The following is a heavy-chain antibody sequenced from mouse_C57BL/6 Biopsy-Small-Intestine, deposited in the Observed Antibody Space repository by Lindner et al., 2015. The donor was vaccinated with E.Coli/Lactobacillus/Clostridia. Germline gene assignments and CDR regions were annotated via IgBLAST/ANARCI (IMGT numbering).Heavy chain of an antibody. Sequence: SVKVSCKASGYTFTGYYLHWVRQAPGQGLEWMGWIDPKSGATHYAQKFQGRVTMTRDTSISTAYVELSRLRSDDTAVYYCASLEFCSGGSCYLGTEAAYYYGMDVWGQGTTVTVSS. CDR2: IDPKSGAT. V-gene: IGHV1-72*04. J-gene: IGHJ4*01. CDR3: ASLEFCSGGSCYLGTEAAYYYGMDV. CDR1: GYTFTGYY. D-gene: IGHD1-1*02.